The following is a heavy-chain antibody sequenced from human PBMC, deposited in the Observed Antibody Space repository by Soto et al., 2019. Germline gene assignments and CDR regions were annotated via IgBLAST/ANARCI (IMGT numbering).Heavy chain of an antibody. CDR3: ARGKGNWNYANSVNWFDP. Sequence: QVQLQESGPGLVKPSQTLSLTCTVSGGSISSGGYYWSWIRQHPGKGLEWIGYIYYSGSTYYNPSLKSRVTRAVDTSKNQFSLKLSSVTAADTAVYYCARGKGNWNYANSVNWFDPWGQGTLVTVSS. J-gene: IGHJ5*02. CDR1: GGSISSGGYY. D-gene: IGHD1-7*01. CDR2: IYYSGST. V-gene: IGHV4-31*03.